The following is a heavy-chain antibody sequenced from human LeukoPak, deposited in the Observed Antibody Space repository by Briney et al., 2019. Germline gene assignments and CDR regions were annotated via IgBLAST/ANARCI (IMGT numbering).Heavy chain of an antibody. J-gene: IGHJ3*02. CDR1: GGSISGSYY. D-gene: IGHD7-27*01. Sequence: SETLSLTCSVSGGSISGSYYWSWVRQPAGKGLEWIGRIFTIGSTTYNPSLMSRVTISVDTSKNQFSLKLSSVTAADTAVYYCARHWAANWGPDDAFDIWGQGTMVTVPS. CDR3: ARHWAANWGPDDAFDI. CDR2: IFTIGST. V-gene: IGHV4-61*02.